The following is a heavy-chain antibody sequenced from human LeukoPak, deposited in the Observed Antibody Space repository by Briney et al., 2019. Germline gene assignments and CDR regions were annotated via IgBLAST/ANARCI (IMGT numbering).Heavy chain of an antibody. Sequence: SETLSLTCTVSGGSISSSSYYWGWIRQPPGKGLEWIGSIYYSGSTYCNPSLKSRVTISVDTSKNQFSLKLSSVTAADTAVYYCASPTVTTYLIDYWGQGTLVTVSS. J-gene: IGHJ4*02. CDR2: IYYSGST. CDR1: GGSISSSSYY. D-gene: IGHD4-17*01. CDR3: ASPTVTTYLIDY. V-gene: IGHV4-39*01.